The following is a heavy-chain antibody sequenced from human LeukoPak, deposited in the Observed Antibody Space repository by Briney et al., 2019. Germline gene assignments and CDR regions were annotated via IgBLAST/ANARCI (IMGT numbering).Heavy chain of an antibody. V-gene: IGHV1-8*01. D-gene: IGHD3-22*01. J-gene: IGHJ5*02. CDR2: MNPNSGNT. CDR1: GYTFTSYD. CDR3: AKTPARITMIVVVITSNWFDP. Sequence: ASVKVSCKASGYTFTSYDINWVRQATGQGLEWMGWMNPNSGNTGYAQKFQGRVTMTRNTSISTAYMGLSSLRSEDTAVYYCAKTPARITMIVVVITSNWFDPWGQGTLVTVSS.